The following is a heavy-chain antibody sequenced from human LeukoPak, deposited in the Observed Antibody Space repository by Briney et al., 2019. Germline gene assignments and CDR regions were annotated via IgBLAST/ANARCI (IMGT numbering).Heavy chain of an antibody. CDR1: GFTFSSYG. Sequence: GGSLRLSCAASGFTFSSYGMSWVRQAPGKGLEWVANIKQDGSETYYADSVKGRFTISRDNAKNSLYLQMNSLRAEDTAIYYCARVPKSLNYYDSSGYPYYFDYWGQGTLVTVSS. V-gene: IGHV3-7*01. D-gene: IGHD3-22*01. CDR2: IKQDGSET. J-gene: IGHJ4*02. CDR3: ARVPKSLNYYDSSGYPYYFDY.